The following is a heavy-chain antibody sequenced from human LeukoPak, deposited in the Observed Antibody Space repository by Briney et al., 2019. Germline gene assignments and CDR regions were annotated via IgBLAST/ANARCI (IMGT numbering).Heavy chain of an antibody. Sequence: PGRSLRLSCAASGFTFSSYAMHWVRQAPGKGLEWVAGISYDGSNKYYADSVKGRFTISRDNSKNTLYLQMNSVRAEDTAVYYCARDLYCSSTSCYPLYYFDYWAQGPLVTVSS. CDR2: ISYDGSNK. J-gene: IGHJ4*02. V-gene: IGHV3-30-3*01. D-gene: IGHD2-2*01. CDR3: ARDLYCSSTSCYPLYYFDY. CDR1: GFTFSSYA.